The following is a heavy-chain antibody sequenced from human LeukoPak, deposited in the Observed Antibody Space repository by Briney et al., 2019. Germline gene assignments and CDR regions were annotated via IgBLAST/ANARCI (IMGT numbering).Heavy chain of an antibody. CDR2: IYYSGST. CDR1: GGSISSGGYY. Sequence: SETLSLTCTVSGGSISSGGYYWSWIRQHPGKGLEWIGYIYYSGSTYYNPSLKSRVTMSVDTSKNQFSLKLSSVTAADTAVYYCARDGYYYDSSGYYEKMYYFDYWGQGTLVTVSS. J-gene: IGHJ4*02. CDR3: ARDGYYYDSSGYYEKMYYFDY. V-gene: IGHV4-31*03. D-gene: IGHD3-22*01.